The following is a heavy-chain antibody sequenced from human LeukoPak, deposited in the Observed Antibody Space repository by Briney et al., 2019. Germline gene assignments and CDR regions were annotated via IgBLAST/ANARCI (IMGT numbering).Heavy chain of an antibody. D-gene: IGHD3-10*01. Sequence: SETLSLTCAVSGYSISSGYYWGWIRQPPGKGLEWIGSIYHSGSTYYNPSLKSRVTISVDTSKNQFSLKLSSVTAADTAVYYCARGLKDYGSGSYQYYYYYYMDVWGKGTTVTVSS. CDR3: ARGLKDYGSGSYQYYYYYYMDV. CDR1: GYSISSGYY. V-gene: IGHV4-38-2*01. J-gene: IGHJ6*03. CDR2: IYHSGST.